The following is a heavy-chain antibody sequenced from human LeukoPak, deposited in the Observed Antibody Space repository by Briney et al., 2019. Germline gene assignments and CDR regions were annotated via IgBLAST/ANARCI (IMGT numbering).Heavy chain of an antibody. J-gene: IGHJ6*02. CDR3: ARDPVIYYDSSGDYGMDV. CDR2: TYYRSKWYN. D-gene: IGHD3-22*01. Sequence: SQTLSLTCAISGDSVSSNSAAWNWIRQSPSRGLEWLGRTYYRSKWYNDYAVSVKSRITINPDTSKNQFSLQLNSVTPEDTAVYYCARDPVIYYDSSGDYGMDVWGQGTTVTVSS. V-gene: IGHV6-1*01. CDR1: GDSVSSNSAA.